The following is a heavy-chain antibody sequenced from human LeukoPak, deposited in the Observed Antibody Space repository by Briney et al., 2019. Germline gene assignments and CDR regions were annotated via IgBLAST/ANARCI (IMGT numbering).Heavy chain of an antibody. CDR2: ISRSGDGT. Sequence: PGGSLRLSCAVSGFTSKTSAMSWVRQAPGKGLEWVSGISRSGDGTYYAASVKGRFTISRDKFKEVLYLQMDSLRADDTAIYYCAKGARIAAARAHFDYWGQGTLVTVSS. CDR3: AKGARIAAARAHFDY. V-gene: IGHV3-23*01. J-gene: IGHJ4*02. D-gene: IGHD6-13*01. CDR1: GFTSKTSA.